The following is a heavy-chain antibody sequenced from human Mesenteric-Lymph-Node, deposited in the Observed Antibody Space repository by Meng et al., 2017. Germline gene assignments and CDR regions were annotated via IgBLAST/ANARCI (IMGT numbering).Heavy chain of an antibody. CDR2: IGTAGDT. CDR3: ARGRGDYYYYYGMDV. CDR1: GFTFSSYD. V-gene: IGHV3-13*01. D-gene: IGHD2-21*02. Sequence: GESLKISCAAPGFTFSSYDMHWVRQATGKGLEWVSAIGTAGDTYYPCSVKGQFTISRENAKDSLYLQMNSLRAGDTAVYYCARGRGDYYYYYGMDVWGQGTTVTVSS. J-gene: IGHJ6*02.